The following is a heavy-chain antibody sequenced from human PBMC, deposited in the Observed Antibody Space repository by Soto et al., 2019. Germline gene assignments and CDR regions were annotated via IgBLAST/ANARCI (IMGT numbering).Heavy chain of an antibody. CDR2: ISGSGGGT. J-gene: IGHJ4*02. D-gene: IGHD1-26*01. CDR1: GFTFSSYA. CDR3: AKVLAANSEYYFDY. Sequence: EVQLLESGGGLVQPGGSLRLSCAASGFTFSSYAMSWVRQAPGKGLEWVSAISGSGGGTYYADSVKGRFTISSDKSKNTLYLQMNSLRAEDTAVYYCAKVLAANSEYYFDYWGQGTLVTVSS. V-gene: IGHV3-23*01.